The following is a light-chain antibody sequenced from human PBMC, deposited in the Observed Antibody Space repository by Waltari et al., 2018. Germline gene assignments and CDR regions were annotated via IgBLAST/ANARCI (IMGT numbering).Light chain of an antibody. CDR1: QSVGND. V-gene: IGKV3-15*01. Sequence: EIVMTQSPATLSVSPGERATLSRRASQSVGNDLAWYHQAPGQAPRLLIYGASSRATGVPARFSGSGSGTEFTLTITSLQSGDFGIYFCQQYKEWPPWTFGQGTRVDTK. J-gene: IGKJ1*01. CDR2: GAS. CDR3: QQYKEWPPWT.